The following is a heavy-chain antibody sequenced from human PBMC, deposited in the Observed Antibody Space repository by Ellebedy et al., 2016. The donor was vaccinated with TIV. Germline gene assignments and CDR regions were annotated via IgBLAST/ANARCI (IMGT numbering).Heavy chain of an antibody. D-gene: IGHD6-19*01. CDR2: IKQDRSEK. CDR1: TFTFSTSW. CDR3: ARLGLSGWSNWFDP. Sequence: GESLKISCAASTFTFSTSWMSWVRQAPGKGLEWVANIKQDRSEKYYLDSVKGRFTISRDNAMNSLYLQMNSLRAEDTAVYYCARLGLSGWSNWFDPWGQGTLVTVSS. J-gene: IGHJ5*02. V-gene: IGHV3-7*01.